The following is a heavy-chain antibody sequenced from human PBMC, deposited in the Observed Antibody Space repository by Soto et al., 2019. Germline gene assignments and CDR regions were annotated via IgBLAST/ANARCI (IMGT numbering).Heavy chain of an antibody. J-gene: IGHJ3*02. V-gene: IGHV3-21*01. CDR2: ISSSSSYI. D-gene: IGHD3-3*01. Sequence: GGSLRLSCAASGFTFSSYSMNWVRQAPGKGLEWVSSISSSSSYIYYADSVKGRFTISRDNAKNSLYLQMNSLRAEDTAVYYCAAPFTIFGVVPGAFDIWGQGTMVTVSS. CDR3: AAPFTIFGVVPGAFDI. CDR1: GFTFSSYS.